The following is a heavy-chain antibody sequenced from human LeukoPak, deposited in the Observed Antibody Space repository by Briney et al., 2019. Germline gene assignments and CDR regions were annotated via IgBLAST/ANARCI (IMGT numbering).Heavy chain of an antibody. Sequence: TETLSLTCTVSGGSLSTSSYYWGWIRQPPGKGLEWIGSIYYSGTTSYNPSLKSRVTISVDTSKNQFSLRLSSVTAADTAVYYCARGQWFRAFWSRGTPVTVSS. V-gene: IGHV4-39*01. CDR3: ARGQWFRAF. D-gene: IGHD3-10*01. CDR2: IYYSGTT. CDR1: GGSLSTSSYY. J-gene: IGHJ4*02.